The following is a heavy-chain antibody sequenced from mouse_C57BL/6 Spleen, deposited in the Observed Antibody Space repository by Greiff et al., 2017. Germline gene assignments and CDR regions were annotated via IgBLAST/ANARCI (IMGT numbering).Heavy chain of an antibody. V-gene: IGHV1-52*01. Sequence: QVQLQQPGAELVRPGSSVKLSCKASGYTFTSYWMHWVKQRPIQGLEWIGNIDPSDSETHYNQKFKDKATLTVDKSSSTAYMQLSSLTSEDSAVYSCARGHYYGSSYWFAYWGQGTLVTVSA. CDR3: ARGHYYGSSYWFAY. D-gene: IGHD1-1*01. CDR1: GYTFTSYW. CDR2: IDPSDSET. J-gene: IGHJ3*01.